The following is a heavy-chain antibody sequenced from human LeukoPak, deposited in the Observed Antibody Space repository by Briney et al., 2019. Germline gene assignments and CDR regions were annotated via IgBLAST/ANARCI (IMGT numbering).Heavy chain of an antibody. CDR3: ANKWRKAVARGWGWFDP. Sequence: ASVKVSCKASGYTFTSYGISWVRQAPGQGLEWMGWISAYNGNTNYAQKLHGRVTMTTDTSTSTAYMELRSLRSDDTAVYYCANKWRKAVARGWGWFDPWGQGTLVTVSS. J-gene: IGHJ5*02. V-gene: IGHV1-18*01. CDR1: GYTFTSYG. D-gene: IGHD6-19*01. CDR2: ISAYNGNT.